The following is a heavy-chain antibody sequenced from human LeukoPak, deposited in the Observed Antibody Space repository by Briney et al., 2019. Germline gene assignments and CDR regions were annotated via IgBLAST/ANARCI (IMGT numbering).Heavy chain of an antibody. CDR1: GFTFADYA. D-gene: IGHD3-10*01. Sequence: GGSLRLSCAASGFTFADYAMHWVRQAPGKGLEWVSGISWNSGSIGYADSVKGRFTISRDNAKNSLYLQMNSLRAEDTALYYCAKEGLRGWHDPSYFDYWGQGTLVTVSS. V-gene: IGHV3-9*01. J-gene: IGHJ4*02. CDR3: AKEGLRGWHDPSYFDY. CDR2: ISWNSGSI.